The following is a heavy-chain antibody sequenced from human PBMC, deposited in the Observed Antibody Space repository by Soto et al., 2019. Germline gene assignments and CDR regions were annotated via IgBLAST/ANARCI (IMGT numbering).Heavy chain of an antibody. CDR2: ISAYNGNT. V-gene: IGHV1-18*01. Sequence: ASVKVSCKASGDTFASFGFSWVRQAPGQGLEWLGWISAYNGNTHYAQKVRDRVTLTTDTSTNTAYMELRSLISDDTAVYYCARDQESITDRILQYWGQGTRVTVSS. J-gene: IGHJ4*02. CDR3: ARDQESITDRILQY. D-gene: IGHD3-10*01. CDR1: GDTFASFG.